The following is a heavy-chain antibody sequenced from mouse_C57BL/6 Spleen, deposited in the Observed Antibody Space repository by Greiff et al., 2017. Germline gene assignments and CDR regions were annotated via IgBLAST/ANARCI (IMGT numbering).Heavy chain of an antibody. CDR3: ARSGSWLLQDAMDY. CDR1: GYTFTSYG. Sequence: VQLQQSGAELARPGASVKLSCKASGYTFTSYGISWVKQRTGQGLEWIGEIYPRSGNTYYNEKFKGKATLTADKSSSTAYMELRGLTSEDSAVYFCARSGSWLLQDAMDYWGQGTSVTVSA. J-gene: IGHJ4*01. D-gene: IGHD2-3*01. V-gene: IGHV1-81*01. CDR2: IYPRSGNT.